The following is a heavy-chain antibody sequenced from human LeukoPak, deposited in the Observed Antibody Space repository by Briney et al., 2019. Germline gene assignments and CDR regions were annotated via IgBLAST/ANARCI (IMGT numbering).Heavy chain of an antibody. CDR1: GGTFSSYA. J-gene: IGHJ4*02. D-gene: IGHD3-10*01. CDR2: IIPIFGTA. Sequence: SVKVSCKASGGTFSSYAISWVRQAPGQGLEWMGGIIPIFGTANYAQKFQGRVTITADESTSTAYMELSSLRSEDTAVYYCARSDYYYGSGSYYNPLNYYFDYWGQGTLVTVSS. CDR3: ARSDYYYGSGSYYNPLNYYFDY. V-gene: IGHV1-69*13.